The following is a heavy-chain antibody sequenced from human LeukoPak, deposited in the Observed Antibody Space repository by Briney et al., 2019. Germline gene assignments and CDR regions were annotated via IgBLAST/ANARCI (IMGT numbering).Heavy chain of an antibody. CDR1: GGTFSSYA. D-gene: IGHD3-22*01. V-gene: IGHV1-69*05. J-gene: IGHJ4*02. CDR3: ASSTYYYDSSGYYFVDY. Sequence: SVKVSCKASGGTFSSYAISWVRQAPGQGLEWMGRIIPIFGTANYAQKFQGRVTITTDESTSTAYMELSSLRSEDTAVYYCASSTYYYDSSGYYFVDYWGQGTLVTVSS. CDR2: IIPIFGTA.